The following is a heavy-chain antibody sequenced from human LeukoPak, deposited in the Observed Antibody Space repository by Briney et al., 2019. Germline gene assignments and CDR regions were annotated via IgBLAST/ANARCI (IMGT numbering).Heavy chain of an antibody. J-gene: IGHJ4*02. CDR3: ARGQGGYYDSSDHFDY. CDR1: GDSVSSNSAA. CDR2: TYYRSKWYN. V-gene: IGHV6-1*01. D-gene: IGHD3-22*01. Sequence: SQTLSLTCAISGDSVSSNSAAWNWIRQSPSRGLEWLGRTYYRSKWYNDYAVSVKSRIAINPDTSKNQFSLKLSSVTAADTAVYYCARGQGGYYDSSDHFDYWGQGTLVTVSS.